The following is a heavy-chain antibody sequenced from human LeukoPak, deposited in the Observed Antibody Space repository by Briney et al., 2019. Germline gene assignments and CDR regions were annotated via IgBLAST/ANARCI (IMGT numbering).Heavy chain of an antibody. Sequence: PGGALRLSCAASGFXFISYWMHWVRQAPGKGLVWVSRINSDGSTTSYAASVKGRFTISRDTAKNTLYLQMNSLRAEDTAVYYCARGHHYYDSGAYYYWGQGTLVTVSS. CDR3: ARGHHYYDSGAYYY. D-gene: IGHD3-22*01. V-gene: IGHV3-74*01. CDR1: GFXFISYW. CDR2: INSDGSTT. J-gene: IGHJ4*02.